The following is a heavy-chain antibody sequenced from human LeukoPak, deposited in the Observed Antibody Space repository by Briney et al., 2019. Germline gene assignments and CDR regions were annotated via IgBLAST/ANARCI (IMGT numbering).Heavy chain of an antibody. CDR3: ARVGSIAAAGTPDY. D-gene: IGHD6-13*01. V-gene: IGHV3-11*06. J-gene: IGHJ4*02. Sequence: PGGSLRLSCAASGFIFSDYYMTWIRQAPGKGLEWLSYISGSGSDTNYADSVKGRFTTSRDNAKNSLHLQMNSLRAEDTAVYYCARVGSIAAAGTPDYWGQGTLVTVSS. CDR1: GFIFSDYY. CDR2: ISGSGSDT.